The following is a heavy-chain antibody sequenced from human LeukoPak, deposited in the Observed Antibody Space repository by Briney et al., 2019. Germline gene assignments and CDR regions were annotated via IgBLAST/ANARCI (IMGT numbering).Heavy chain of an antibody. V-gene: IGHV3-7*02. J-gene: IGHJ4*02. CDR2: INQDGSEK. Sequence: GGSLRLSCAASGSTFSSYWMSWVRQAPGKGLEWVANINQDGSEKYYVDSVKGRFTISRENAENSLYLQMHSLRAEDTAVYYCASYCGSTSCYHYFDDWGQGTLVTVSS. D-gene: IGHD2-2*01. CDR1: GSTFSSYW. CDR3: ASYCGSTSCYHYFDD.